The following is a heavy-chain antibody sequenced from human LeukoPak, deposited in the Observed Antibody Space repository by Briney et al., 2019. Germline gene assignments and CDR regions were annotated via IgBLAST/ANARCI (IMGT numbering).Heavy chain of an antibody. Sequence: NPSETLSLTCAVYGGSFSGYYWSWIRQPPGKGLEWIGEINHSGSTNYNPSLKSRVTISVDTSKNQFSLKLSSVTAADTAVYYCARVPPLDAFDFWGQGTMVTVSS. CDR1: GGSFSGYY. CDR2: INHSGST. J-gene: IGHJ3*01. V-gene: IGHV4-34*01. CDR3: ARVPPLDAFDF.